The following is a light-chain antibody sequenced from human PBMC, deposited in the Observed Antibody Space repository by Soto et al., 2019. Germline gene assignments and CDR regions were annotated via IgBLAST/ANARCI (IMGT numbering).Light chain of an antibody. V-gene: IGKV3-20*01. Sequence: EIVLTQSPGTLSLSPGERATLSCRASQSVSNSYLAWYQQKTSQAPKLLIYCASNKATGNPDRFSGSGSGTDFTLTISRLEPEDFAVYYCQQYGSSPSWTFGQGTKVDIK. CDR2: CAS. CDR1: QSVSNSY. CDR3: QQYGSSPSWT. J-gene: IGKJ1*01.